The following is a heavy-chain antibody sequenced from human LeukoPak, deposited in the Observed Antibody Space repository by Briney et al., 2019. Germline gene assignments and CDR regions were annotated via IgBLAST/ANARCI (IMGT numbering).Heavy chain of an antibody. CDR2: ISYGGST. CDR3: ARGIFGMVLNAFDL. V-gene: IGHV4-59*01. CDR1: GVSISYYY. J-gene: IGHJ3*01. D-gene: IGHD3-3*01. Sequence: SETLSLTCTVSGVSISYYYWSWIRQPPGRGLEWVGYISYGGSTNYNPSLKSRVTISVDTSTNQFSLKLSSVTAADTAVYYCARGIFGMVLNAFDLWGRGTMVTVSS.